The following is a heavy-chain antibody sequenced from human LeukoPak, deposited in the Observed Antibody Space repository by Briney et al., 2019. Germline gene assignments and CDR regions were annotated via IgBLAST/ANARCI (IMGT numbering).Heavy chain of an antibody. CDR1: GGSISSGSYC. D-gene: IGHD6-13*01. V-gene: IGHV4-61*02. CDR2: IYTSGST. J-gene: IGHJ4*02. CDR3: ARDHSSSWNYYFDY. Sequence: SETLSLTCTVSGGSISSGSYCWSWIRQPAGKGLEWIGRIYTSGSTNYNPSLKSRVTISVDTSKNQFSLKLSSVTAADTAVYYCARDHSSSWNYYFDYWGQGTLVTVSS.